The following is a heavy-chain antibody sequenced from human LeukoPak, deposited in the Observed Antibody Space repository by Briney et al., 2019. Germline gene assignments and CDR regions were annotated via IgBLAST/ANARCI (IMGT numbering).Heavy chain of an antibody. CDR3: ARAFRRGLTVAVLLGAFDI. Sequence: GASVKVSCKASGYTFTGYYMHWVRQAPGQGLEWMGWINPNSGGTNYAQKFQGRVTMTRDTSISTAYMELSRLRSDDTAVYYCARAFRRGLTVAVLLGAFDIWGQGTMVTVSS. J-gene: IGHJ3*02. V-gene: IGHV1-2*02. CDR1: GYTFTGYY. CDR2: INPNSGGT. D-gene: IGHD2-21*01.